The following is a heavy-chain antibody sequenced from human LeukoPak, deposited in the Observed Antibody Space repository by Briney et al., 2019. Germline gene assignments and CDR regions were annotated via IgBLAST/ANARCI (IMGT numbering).Heavy chain of an antibody. CDR3: ARERSGWFFSN. CDR2: ISGSGAST. Sequence: GGSLRLSCAASGFTFSSYAMNWARQAPGKGLEWVSAISGSGASTYYADSVKGRFTISRDNSKNTLYLQMNSLRSDDTAVYYCARERSGWFFSNWGQGTLVTVSS. J-gene: IGHJ4*02. CDR1: GFTFSSYA. V-gene: IGHV3-23*01. D-gene: IGHD6-19*01.